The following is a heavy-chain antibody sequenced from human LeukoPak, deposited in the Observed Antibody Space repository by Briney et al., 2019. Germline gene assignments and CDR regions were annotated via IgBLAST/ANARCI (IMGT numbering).Heavy chain of an antibody. CDR3: VSTATFDY. Sequence: GGSLRLSCAASGFTFSNYWMSWVRQAPGKGLEWVANIRQDGSETYYVDSVKGRFTISRDNAKNSLFLQMNSLRAEDTAVYYCVSTATFDYWGQGTLVTVSS. D-gene: IGHD5-18*01. V-gene: IGHV3-7*01. CDR2: IRQDGSET. CDR1: GFTFSNYW. J-gene: IGHJ4*02.